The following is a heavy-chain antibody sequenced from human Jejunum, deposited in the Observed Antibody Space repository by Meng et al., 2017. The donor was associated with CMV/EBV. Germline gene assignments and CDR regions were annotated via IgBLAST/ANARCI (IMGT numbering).Heavy chain of an antibody. CDR2: INHSGST. Sequence: RLQQSGAGLFKPSESLSLTCAVYGGSFSGYYWSWTRQPPGKGLEWIGEINHSGSTNYNPSLKSRVTISVDTSKNQFSLKLSSVTAADTAVYYCARGFVKYTVTRVGNWFDPWGQGTLVTVSS. D-gene: IGHD4-17*01. CDR1: GGSFSGYY. V-gene: IGHV4-34*01. J-gene: IGHJ5*02. CDR3: ARGFVKYTVTRVGNWFDP.